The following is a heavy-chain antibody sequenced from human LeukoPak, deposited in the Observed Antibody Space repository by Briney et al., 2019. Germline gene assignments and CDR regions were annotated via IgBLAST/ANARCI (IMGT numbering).Heavy chain of an antibody. CDR3: ARLGAGPTYYDFWSGYSSFYFDY. CDR2: IHYSGNT. CDR1: GGSTSSSNYY. D-gene: IGHD3-3*01. J-gene: IGHJ4*02. Sequence: HPSETLSLTCTVSGGSTSSSNYYWGWIRQPPGKGLEWIGGIHYSGNTYYNPSLKSRVTISVDTSKNQFSLKLSSVTAADTAAYYCARLGAGPTYYDFWSGYSSFYFDYWGQGTLVTVSS. V-gene: IGHV4-39*01.